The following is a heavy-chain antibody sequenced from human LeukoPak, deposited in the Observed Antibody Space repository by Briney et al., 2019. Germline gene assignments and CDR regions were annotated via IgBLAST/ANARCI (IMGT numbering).Heavy chain of an antibody. CDR1: GFTFDTYA. D-gene: IGHD3-22*01. CDR2: ISGSGGNK. V-gene: IGHV3-23*01. CDR3: AKRDCSDVSGYAPLFAN. Sequence: GGSLRLPCAASGFTFDTYAMCWVRQAPGGGLEWVSGISGSGGNKYYADSVKGRFTVSRDNSKNTLWLQMNALRAEDTAVYFCAKRDCSDVSGYAPLFANRGQGTLVTVSS. J-gene: IGHJ4*02.